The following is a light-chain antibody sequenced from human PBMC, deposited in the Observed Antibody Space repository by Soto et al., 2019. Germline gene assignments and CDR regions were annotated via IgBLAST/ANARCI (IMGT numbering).Light chain of an antibody. Sequence: DIQMTQSPSSLSASVGHRVAIICRASQSINNWLAWYQQKPGKAPKLLIYDASSLESGVPSRFSGSGSGTEFTLTITSLQSEDFAVYYCQQFHNWPRTFGQGTKVDIK. J-gene: IGKJ1*01. CDR1: QSINNW. CDR3: QQFHNWPRT. V-gene: IGKV1-5*02. CDR2: DAS.